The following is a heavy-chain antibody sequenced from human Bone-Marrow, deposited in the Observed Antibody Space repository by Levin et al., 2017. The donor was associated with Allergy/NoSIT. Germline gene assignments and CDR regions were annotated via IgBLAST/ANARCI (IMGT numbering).Heavy chain of an antibody. Sequence: AGGSLRLSCAASGFTFGGASMAWVRQAPGEGLEWVGLIRSKIDDGTTDYAAPVKGRFTISRDDSKNTLYLQMYSLKTEDTAVYFCTTLQRFSPGPDWYFDLWGRGTLVTVSS. J-gene: IGHJ2*01. CDR3: TTLQRFSPGPDWYFDL. CDR2: IRSKIDDGTT. D-gene: IGHD3-3*01. CDR1: GFTFGGAS. V-gene: IGHV3-15*01.